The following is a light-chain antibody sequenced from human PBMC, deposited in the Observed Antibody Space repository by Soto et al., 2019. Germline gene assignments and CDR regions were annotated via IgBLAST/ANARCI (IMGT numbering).Light chain of an antibody. Sequence: DIPMTQSPSSLSASALDRFTITCRASQSISSYLNWYQQKPGKAPKLLIYAASSLQSGVPSRFSGSGSGTDFTLTSSSLQPEDFATYYCQQSYSTLLTFGGGTKVDIK. CDR1: QSISSY. CDR2: AAS. V-gene: IGKV1-39*01. J-gene: IGKJ4*01. CDR3: QQSYSTLLT.